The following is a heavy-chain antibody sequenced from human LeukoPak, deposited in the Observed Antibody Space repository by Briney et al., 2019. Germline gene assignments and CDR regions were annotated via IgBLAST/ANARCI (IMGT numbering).Heavy chain of an antibody. J-gene: IGHJ5*02. D-gene: IGHD2-15*01. Sequence: ASVKVSCKASGYTFTSYDINWVRQATGQGLEWMGWTNPNSGNTGYAQKFQGRVTMTRNTSISTAYMELSSLRSEDTAVYYCARGVGYCSGGSCYYNWFDPWGQGTLVTVSS. CDR1: GYTFTSYD. V-gene: IGHV1-8*01. CDR2: TNPNSGNT. CDR3: ARGVGYCSGGSCYYNWFDP.